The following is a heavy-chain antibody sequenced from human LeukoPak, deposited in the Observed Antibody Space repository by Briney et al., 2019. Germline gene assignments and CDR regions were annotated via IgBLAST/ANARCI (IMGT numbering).Heavy chain of an antibody. V-gene: IGHV3-74*01. CDR3: ATRGSYYYGSGSLKY. J-gene: IGHJ4*02. CDR1: GFTFSSYW. Sequence: GGSLRLSCVASGFTFSSYWMHWVRQDPRKGLVWVSRINGDGRNINYADSVRGRFTISRDNAKNTLYLQMNTLRVEDTAVYYCATRGSYYYGSGSLKYWGQGTLVTVSS. CDR2: INGDGRNI. D-gene: IGHD3-10*01.